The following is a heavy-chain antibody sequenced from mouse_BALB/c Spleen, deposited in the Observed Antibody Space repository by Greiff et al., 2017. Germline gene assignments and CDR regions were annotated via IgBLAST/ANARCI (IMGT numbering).Heavy chain of an antibody. Sequence: EVQLQESGAELVRPGALVKLSCKASGFNIKDYYMHWVKQRPEQGLEWIGWIDPENGNTIYDPKFQGKASITADTSSNTAYMELSSLTSEDSAVYYCARRGGSSSYYYAMDYWGQGTSVTVSS. J-gene: IGHJ4*01. CDR2: IDPENGNT. V-gene: IGHV14-1*02. D-gene: IGHD1-1*01. CDR3: ARRGGSSSYYYAMDY. CDR1: GFNIKDYY.